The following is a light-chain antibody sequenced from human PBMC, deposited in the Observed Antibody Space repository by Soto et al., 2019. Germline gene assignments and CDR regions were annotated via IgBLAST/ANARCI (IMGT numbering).Light chain of an antibody. V-gene: IGKV3-11*01. CDR2: DAS. J-gene: IGKJ5*01. CDR1: QSVSLS. CDR3: QQHSKWPPAIT. Sequence: EIVLPQSHATLSLSPGGRCPLSGRARQSVSLSLAWYQQKPGQAPRLLIYDASKRASGIPARFSGSGSGTEFTLIISRLQSEDVALYYCQQHSKWPPAITVGKGTRLEI.